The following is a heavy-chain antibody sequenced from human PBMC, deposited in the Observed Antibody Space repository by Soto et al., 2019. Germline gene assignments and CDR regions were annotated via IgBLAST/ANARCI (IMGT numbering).Heavy chain of an antibody. CDR3: ARGRGSSSWYRVPPYYFDY. J-gene: IGHJ4*02. D-gene: IGHD6-13*01. CDR1: GGSFSGYY. Sequence: ETLSLTCAVYGGSFSGYYWSWIRQPPGKGLEWIGEINHSGSTNYNPSLKSRVTISVDTSKNQFSLKLSSVTAADTAVYYCARGRGSSSWYRVPPYYFDYWGQGTLVTLSS. V-gene: IGHV4-34*01. CDR2: INHSGST.